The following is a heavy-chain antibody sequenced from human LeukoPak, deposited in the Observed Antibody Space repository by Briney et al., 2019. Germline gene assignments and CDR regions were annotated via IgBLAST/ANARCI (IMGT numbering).Heavy chain of an antibody. D-gene: IGHD3-10*01. V-gene: IGHV4-59*01. J-gene: IGHJ4*02. CDR3: ARFGGDYVDY. CDR2: IYYSGST. CDR1: GGSFYGYY. Sequence: SETLSLTCGVSGGSFYGYYWSWIRQPPGKGLEWIGYIYYSGSTNYNPSLKSRVTISVDTSKNQFSLKLSSVTAADTAVYYCARFGGDYVDYWGQGTLVTVSS.